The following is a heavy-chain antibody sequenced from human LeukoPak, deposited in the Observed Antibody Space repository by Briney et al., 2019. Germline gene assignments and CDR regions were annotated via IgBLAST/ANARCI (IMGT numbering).Heavy chain of an antibody. Sequence: SETLSLTCSVSGGSISSSYWSWVRQTLGKGLEWIGYIFYRGNTKYNPSLSSRVTISIDTSKTQFSLNLRSVTAADTAVYYCARHPSAMTGFDPWGQGILVTVSS. CDR3: ARHPSAMTGFDP. D-gene: IGHD2-2*01. CDR2: IFYRGNT. J-gene: IGHJ5*02. CDR1: GGSISSSY. V-gene: IGHV4-59*08.